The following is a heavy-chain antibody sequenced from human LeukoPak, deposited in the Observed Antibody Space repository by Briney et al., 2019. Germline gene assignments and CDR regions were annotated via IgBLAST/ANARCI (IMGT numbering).Heavy chain of an antibody. CDR3: ASPTYYYDSSGYYYISPPTE. CDR2: INPNSGGT. CDR1: GYTFTSYG. J-gene: IGHJ4*02. Sequence: GASVKVSCKASGYTFTSYGISWVRQAPGQGLEWMGWINPNSGGTNYAQKFQGRVTMTRDTSISTAYMELSRLRSDDTAVYYCASPTYYYDSSGYYYISPPTEWGQGTLVTVSS. D-gene: IGHD3-22*01. V-gene: IGHV1-2*02.